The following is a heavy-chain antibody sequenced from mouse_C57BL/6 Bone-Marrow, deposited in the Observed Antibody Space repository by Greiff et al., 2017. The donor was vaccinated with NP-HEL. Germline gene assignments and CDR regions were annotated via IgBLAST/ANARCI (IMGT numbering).Heavy chain of an antibody. CDR3: AKLGGGLAY. D-gene: IGHD4-1*01. V-gene: IGHV1-19*01. CDR1: GYTFTDYY. J-gene: IGHJ3*01. Sequence: EVQLQQSGPVLVKPGASVKMSCTASGYTFTDYYMNWVKQSPGKSLEWIGVINPYNGGTSYNQKFKGKATLTVDKSSSTAYMELNSLTSEDSAVYYCAKLGGGLAYWGQGTLVTVSA. CDR2: INPYNGGT.